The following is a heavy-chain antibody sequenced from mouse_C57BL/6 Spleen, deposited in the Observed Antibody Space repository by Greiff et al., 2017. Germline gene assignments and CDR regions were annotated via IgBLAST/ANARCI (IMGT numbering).Heavy chain of an antibody. D-gene: IGHD2-2*01. CDR1: GYSITSGYY. Sequence: ESGPGLVKPSQSLSLTCSVTGYSITSGYYWNWIRQFPGNKLEWMGYISYDGSNNYNPSLKNRISITRDTSKNQFFLKLNSVTTEDTATYYCARAVGYLYYFDYWGQDTTRTVSS. CDR2: ISYDGSN. J-gene: IGHJ2*01. V-gene: IGHV3-6*01. CDR3: ARAVGYLYYFDY.